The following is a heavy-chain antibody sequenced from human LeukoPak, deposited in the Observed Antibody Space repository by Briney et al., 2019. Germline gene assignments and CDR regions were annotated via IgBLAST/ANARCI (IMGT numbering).Heavy chain of an antibody. V-gene: IGHV3-21*06. CDR3: ARGSGSFDY. CDR1: GFTFSSYS. J-gene: IGHJ4*02. Sequence: GGSLRLSCAASGFTFSSYSMNWVRQAPGKGLEWVSSISSSSSYIYYAESVKGRFTISRGDAKDSVSLQMNSLRAEDTAVYYCARGSGSFDYWGQGTLVTVSS. CDR2: ISSSSSYI.